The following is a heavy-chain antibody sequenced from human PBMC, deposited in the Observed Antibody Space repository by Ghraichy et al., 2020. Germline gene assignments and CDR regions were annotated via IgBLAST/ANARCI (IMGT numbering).Heavy chain of an antibody. V-gene: IGHV4-59*01. Sequence: SGVREGGGKRPEGMGYIHYSGSTNYNPSLKRRLTISVDTSNNQFSLKLTSVTPADTAVYFCARGASTYDYWGQGTLVTVSS. D-gene: IGHD2-2*01. CDR3: ARGASTYDY. J-gene: IGHJ4*02. CDR2: IHYSGST.